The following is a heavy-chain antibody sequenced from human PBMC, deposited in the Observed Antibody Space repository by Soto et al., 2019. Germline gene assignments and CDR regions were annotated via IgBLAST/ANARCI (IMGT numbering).Heavy chain of an antibody. CDR3: ARGRYGDY. D-gene: IGHD1-1*01. CDR1: GYTFTSYG. J-gene: IGHJ4*02. Sequence: QVHLVQSGAEVKKPGASVKVSCKGSGYTFTSYGITWVRQAPGPGLEGMGWISAHSGNTNYAQKLQGRVTVTRDTSTSTAYMELRSLRSDDTAVYYFARGRYGDYWGQGALVTVSS. CDR2: ISAHSGNT. V-gene: IGHV1-18*01.